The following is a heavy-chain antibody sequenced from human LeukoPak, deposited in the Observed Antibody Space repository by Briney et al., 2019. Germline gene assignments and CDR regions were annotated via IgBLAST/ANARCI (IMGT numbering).Heavy chain of an antibody. V-gene: IGHV4-34*01. Sequence: KPSETLSLTCAVYGGSFSGYYWSWIRQPPGKGLEWIGEINHSGSTNYNPSLKSRVTISVDTSKNQFSLKLSSVTAADTAVYYCATTIAAAGTRGIDYWGQGTLVTVSS. J-gene: IGHJ4*02. CDR3: ATTIAAAGTRGIDY. CDR2: INHSGST. CDR1: GGSFSGYY. D-gene: IGHD6-13*01.